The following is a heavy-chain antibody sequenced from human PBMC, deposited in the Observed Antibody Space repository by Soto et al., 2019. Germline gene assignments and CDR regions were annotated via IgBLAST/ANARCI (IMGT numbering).Heavy chain of an antibody. CDR2: ISYDGSNK. D-gene: IGHD4-17*01. CDR1: GFTFSSYA. J-gene: IGHJ3*02. V-gene: IGHV3-30-3*01. CDR3: ARGGEGAFDI. Sequence: QVQLVESGGGVVQPGRSLRLSCAASGFTFSSYAMHWVRQAPGKGLEWVAVISYDGSNKYYADSVKGRFTISRDNSKNTLYLQMNSLRAEDTAVYYCARGGEGAFDIWGQGTMVTVSS.